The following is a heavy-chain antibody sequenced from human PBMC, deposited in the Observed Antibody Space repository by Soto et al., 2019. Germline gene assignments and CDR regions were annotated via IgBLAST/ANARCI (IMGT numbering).Heavy chain of an antibody. CDR1: GFTFSYAW. Sequence: EVQLVESGGDLAKPGGSLRLSCAVSGFTFSYAWMNWVRQAPGKGLEWVGRIKSKTDGGTTDYAAPVKGRFTISRDDSRNMVFLQMNSLGTEDTAVYYCATGSGDLLYWGHGTRVTVSS. D-gene: IGHD6-19*01. V-gene: IGHV3-15*07. CDR3: ATGSGDLLY. CDR2: IKSKTDGGTT. J-gene: IGHJ4*01.